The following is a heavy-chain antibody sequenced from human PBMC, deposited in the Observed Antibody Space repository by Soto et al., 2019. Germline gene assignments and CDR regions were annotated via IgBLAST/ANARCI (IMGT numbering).Heavy chain of an antibody. Sequence: ASVKVSCKASGYTFTGYYMHWVRQAPGQGLEWMGWINPNSGGTNYAQKFQGRVTMTRDTSISTAYMELSRLRSDDTAVYYCARYSLIPYEFWSCYYRDYYYYYGMDVCGHRTTVTVSS. CDR1: GYTFTGYY. CDR3: ARYSLIPYEFWSCYYRDYYYYYGMDV. V-gene: IGHV1-2*02. D-gene: IGHD3-3*01. J-gene: IGHJ6*02. CDR2: INPNSGGT.